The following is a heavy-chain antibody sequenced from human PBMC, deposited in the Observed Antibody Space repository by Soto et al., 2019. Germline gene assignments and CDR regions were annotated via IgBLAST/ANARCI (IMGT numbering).Heavy chain of an antibody. CDR2: IYYSGST. CDR3: ARNLRFSGVGRCMDL. D-gene: IGHD1-26*01. Sequence: LYLTCTVSGGSISSYYWSWIRQPPGKGLEWIGYIYYSGSTNYNPSLKSRVTISVDTSKNQFSLKLSSVTAADTAVYYCARNLRFSGVGRCMDLWGQATPVTVSS. J-gene: IGHJ6*02. V-gene: IGHV4-59*01. CDR1: GGSISSYY.